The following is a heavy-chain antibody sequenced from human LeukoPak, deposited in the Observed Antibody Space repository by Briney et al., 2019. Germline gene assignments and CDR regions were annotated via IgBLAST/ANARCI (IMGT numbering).Heavy chain of an antibody. CDR2: ISSSSSYI. V-gene: IGHV3-21*01. D-gene: IGHD3-3*01. J-gene: IGHJ4*02. CDR1: GFTFSSYS. CDR3: ARALYDFWSGYTYGETDY. Sequence: GGSLRLSCAASGFTFSSYSMNWVRQAPGKGLEWVSSISSSSSYIYYADSVKGRFTISRDNAKNSLYLQMNSLRAEDTAVYYCARALYDFWSGYTYGETDYWGQGTLVTVSS.